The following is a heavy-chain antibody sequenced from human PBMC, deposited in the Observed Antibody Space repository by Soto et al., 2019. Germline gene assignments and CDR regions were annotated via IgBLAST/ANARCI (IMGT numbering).Heavy chain of an antibody. CDR1: GFTFSSYE. CDR2: ISSSGSTI. V-gene: IGHV3-48*03. J-gene: IGHJ4*02. Sequence: GGSLRLSCAASGFTFSSYEMKWVRQAPGKGLEWVSYISSSGSTIYYADSVKGRFTISRDNAKKSLYLQMNSLRAEDTAVYYCARDAAAGPFTYWGKGTLVTVSS. D-gene: IGHD6-13*01. CDR3: ARDAAAGPFTY.